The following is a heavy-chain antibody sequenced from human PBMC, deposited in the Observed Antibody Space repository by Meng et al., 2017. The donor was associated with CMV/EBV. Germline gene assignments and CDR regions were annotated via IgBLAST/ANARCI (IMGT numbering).Heavy chain of an antibody. D-gene: IGHD1-26*01. J-gene: IGHJ4*02. CDR2: INPNSGGT. Sequence: GGSLRLSCKASGYTFTGYYMHWVRQAPGQGLEWMGWINPNSGGTNYAQKFQGRVTMTRDTSISTAYMELSRLRSDDTAVYYCARISGSYQGYWGQGTLVTVSS. V-gene: IGHV1-2*02. CDR1: GYTFTGYY. CDR3: ARISGSYQGY.